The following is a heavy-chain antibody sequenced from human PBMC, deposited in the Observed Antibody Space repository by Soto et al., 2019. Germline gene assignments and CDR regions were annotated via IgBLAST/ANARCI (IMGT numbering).Heavy chain of an antibody. CDR3: AGYPYSSSWYKLDY. J-gene: IGHJ4*02. Sequence: PGGSLRLSCAASGFTFSSYGMHWVRQALGKGLEWVAVIWYDGSNKYYADSVKGRFTISRDNSKNTLYLQMNSLRAEDTAVYYCAGYPYSSSWYKLDYWGQGTLVTVST. V-gene: IGHV3-33*01. D-gene: IGHD6-13*01. CDR1: GFTFSSYG. CDR2: IWYDGSNK.